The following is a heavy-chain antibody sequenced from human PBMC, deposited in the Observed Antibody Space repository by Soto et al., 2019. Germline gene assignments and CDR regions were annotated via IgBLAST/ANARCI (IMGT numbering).Heavy chain of an antibody. Sequence: SETLSLTCTVSGGSISSYYWSWIRQPPGKGLEWIGYIYYSGSTNYNPSLKSRVTISVDTSKNQFSLKLSSVTAADTAVYYCARDPGYSSGWQSYFDYWGQGTLVTVSS. CDR2: IYYSGST. CDR3: ARDPGYSSGWQSYFDY. V-gene: IGHV4-59*01. J-gene: IGHJ4*02. CDR1: GGSISSYY. D-gene: IGHD6-19*01.